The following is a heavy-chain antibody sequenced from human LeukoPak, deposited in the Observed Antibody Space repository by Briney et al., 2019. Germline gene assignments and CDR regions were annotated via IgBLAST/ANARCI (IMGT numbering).Heavy chain of an antibody. J-gene: IGHJ6*03. CDR2: INPNTGGT. V-gene: IGHV1-2*02. CDR3: ARGASVSVLYSFYYYRDV. Sequence: ASVKVSCKASGYTFTSYGISWVRRAPGQGLEWMGWINPNTGGTNYAQKFQGRVTMTRDTSISTAYMELSRLRSDDTAVFYCARGASVSVLYSFYYYRDVWGKGTTSPSP. D-gene: IGHD2/OR15-2a*01. CDR1: GYTFTSYG.